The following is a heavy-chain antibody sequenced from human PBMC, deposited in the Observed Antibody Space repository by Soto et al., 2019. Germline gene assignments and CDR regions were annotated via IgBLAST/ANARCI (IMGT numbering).Heavy chain of an antibody. CDR2: IYDSGST. J-gene: IGHJ4*02. V-gene: IGHV4-31*02. CDR3: ARRAGNRRGYPIDY. D-gene: IGHD5-18*01. Sequence: WTWIRQRSGTGLEWIGYIYDSGSTSYNPSLASRVSISADTSNNHFSLTLISVTAADTAVYYCARRAGNRRGYPIDYWGQGIPVTVSS.